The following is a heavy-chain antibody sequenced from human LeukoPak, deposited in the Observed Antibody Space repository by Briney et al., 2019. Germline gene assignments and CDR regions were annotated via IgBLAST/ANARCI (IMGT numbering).Heavy chain of an antibody. Sequence: GASVKVSCKASGYTFTGYYMHWVRQAPGQGLEWMGWINPNSGGTNYAQKFQGGVTMTRDTSISTAYMELSRLRSDDTAVYYCARAYCSSTSCNFDYWGQGTLVTVSS. CDR2: INPNSGGT. CDR3: ARAYCSSTSCNFDY. J-gene: IGHJ4*02. D-gene: IGHD2-2*01. V-gene: IGHV1-2*02. CDR1: GYTFTGYY.